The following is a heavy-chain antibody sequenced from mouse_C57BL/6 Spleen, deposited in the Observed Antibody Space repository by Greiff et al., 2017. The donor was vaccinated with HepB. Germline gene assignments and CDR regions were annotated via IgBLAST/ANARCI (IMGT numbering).Heavy chain of an antibody. Sequence: VQLKESGAELARPGASVKLSCKASGYTFTSYGISWVKQRTGQGLEWIGEIYPRSGNTYYNEKFKGKATLTADKSSSTAYMELRSLTSEDSAVYFCARAYEYDDGAGFAYWGQGTLVTVSA. CDR3: ARAYEYDDGAGFAY. CDR1: GYTFTSYG. D-gene: IGHD2-4*01. J-gene: IGHJ3*01. V-gene: IGHV1-81*01. CDR2: IYPRSGNT.